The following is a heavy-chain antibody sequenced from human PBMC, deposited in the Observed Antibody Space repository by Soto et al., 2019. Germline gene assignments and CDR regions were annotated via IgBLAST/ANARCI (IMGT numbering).Heavy chain of an antibody. D-gene: IGHD2-2*01. CDR1: GGTFSSYA. CDR2: IIPICGTA. CDR3: VREGVYCRNTSGHNWFDP. J-gene: IGHJ5*02. Sequence: QVQLVQSGAEVKKPGSSVKVSCKASGGTFSSYAISWVRQAPGQGLEWMGGIIPICGTANYAQKFQGRVTITADESTSRAYMELSSLGSEDAAVYYCVREGVYCRNTSGHNWFDPWGQGALVTVAS. V-gene: IGHV1-69*01.